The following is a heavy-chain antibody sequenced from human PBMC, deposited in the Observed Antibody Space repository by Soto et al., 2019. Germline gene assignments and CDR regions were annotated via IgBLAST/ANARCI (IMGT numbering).Heavy chain of an antibody. J-gene: IGHJ3*02. CDR1: GYTFTSYY. CDR2: INPSGGST. Sequence: ASVKVSCKASGYTFTSYYMHWVRQAPGQGLEWMGIINPSGGSTSYAQKFQGRVTMTRDTSTSTVYMELSSLRSEDTAVYYCAREGQYVRGVIFVSTQDAFDIWGQGTMVTVSS. CDR3: AREGQYVRGVIFVSTQDAFDI. D-gene: IGHD3-10*01. V-gene: IGHV1-46*01.